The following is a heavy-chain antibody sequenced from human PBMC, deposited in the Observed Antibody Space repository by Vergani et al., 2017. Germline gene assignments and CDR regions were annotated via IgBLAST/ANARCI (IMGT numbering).Heavy chain of an antibody. CDR2: IKQDGSEK. Sequence: VQLVESGGGVVQPGRSLRLSCAASGFTFSSYAMHWVRQAPGKGLEWVANIKQDGSEKYYVDSVKGRFTISRDNAKNSLYLQMNSLRAEDTAVYYCAREFRVVVAATVHNWFDPWGQGTLVTVSS. CDR3: AREFRVVVAATVHNWFDP. D-gene: IGHD2-15*01. J-gene: IGHJ5*02. CDR1: GFTFSSYA. V-gene: IGHV3-7*01.